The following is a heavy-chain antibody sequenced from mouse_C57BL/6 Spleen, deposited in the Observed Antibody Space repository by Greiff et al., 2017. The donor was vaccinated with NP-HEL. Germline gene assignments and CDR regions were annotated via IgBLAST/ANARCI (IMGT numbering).Heavy chain of an antibody. J-gene: IGHJ4*01. Sequence: VQLQQSGPELVKPGASVKISCKASGYTFTDYYMNWVKQSHGKSLEWIGDINPNNGGTSYNQKFKGKATLTVDKSSSTAYMELRSLTSEDSAVYYCARKDYDDLLYAMDYWGQGTSVTVSS. CDR3: ARKDYDDLLYAMDY. CDR2: INPNNGGT. V-gene: IGHV1-26*01. D-gene: IGHD2-4*01. CDR1: GYTFTDYY.